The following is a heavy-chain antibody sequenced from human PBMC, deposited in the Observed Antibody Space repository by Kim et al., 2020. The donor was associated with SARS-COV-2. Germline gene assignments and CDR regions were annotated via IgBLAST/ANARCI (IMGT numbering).Heavy chain of an antibody. CDR1: GGSISSSSYY. J-gene: IGHJ5*02. CDR2: IYYSGST. CDR3: ASSTCSSTSCYFFTTLNWFDP. V-gene: IGHV4-39*01. Sequence: SETLSLTCTVSGGSISSSSYYWGWIRQPPGKGLEWIGSIYYSGSTYYNPSLKSRVTISVDTSKNQFSLKLSSVTAADTAVYYCASSTCSSTSCYFFTTLNWFDPWGQGTLVTVSS. D-gene: IGHD2-2*01.